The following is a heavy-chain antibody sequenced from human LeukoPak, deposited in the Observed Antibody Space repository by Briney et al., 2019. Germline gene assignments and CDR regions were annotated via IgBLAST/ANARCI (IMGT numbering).Heavy chain of an antibody. Sequence: PSETLSLTCTVSGYSISSGYYWGWIRQPPGKGLEWIGSIYHSGSTYYNPSLKSRVTISVDTSKNQFSLKLSSVTAADTAVYYCARVSAQEMATIYYFDYWGQGTLVTVSS. V-gene: IGHV4-38-2*02. D-gene: IGHD5-24*01. J-gene: IGHJ4*02. CDR1: GYSISSGYY. CDR3: ARVSAQEMATIYYFDY. CDR2: IYHSGST.